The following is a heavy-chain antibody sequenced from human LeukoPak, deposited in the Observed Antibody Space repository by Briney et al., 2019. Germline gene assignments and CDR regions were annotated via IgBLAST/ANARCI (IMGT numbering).Heavy chain of an antibody. J-gene: IGHJ4*02. CDR1: GGSISSSSYY. CDR3: ARTCSSTSCYIY. V-gene: IGHV4-39*07. CDR2: IYYSGST. Sequence: SETLSLTCTVSGGSISSSSYYWGWIRQPPGKGLEWIGSIYYSGSTYYNPSLKSRVTISVDTSKNQFSLKLSSVTAADTAVYYCARTCSSTSCYIYWGQGTLVTVSS. D-gene: IGHD2-2*01.